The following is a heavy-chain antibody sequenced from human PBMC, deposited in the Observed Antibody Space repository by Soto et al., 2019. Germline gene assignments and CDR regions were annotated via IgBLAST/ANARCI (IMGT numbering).Heavy chain of an antibody. D-gene: IGHD6-19*01. CDR1: GFTFSDYA. Sequence: PGGSLRLSCAASGFTFSDYAMSWVRQAPGTGLEWVSAIGTRDDIFYADSVKGRITISRDDSKNTLYLQMNSLGAEDTAVYYCAREWSISVAAPGYWGQGTLGTVSS. J-gene: IGHJ4*02. CDR2: IGTRDDI. V-gene: IGHV3-23*01. CDR3: AREWSISVAAPGY.